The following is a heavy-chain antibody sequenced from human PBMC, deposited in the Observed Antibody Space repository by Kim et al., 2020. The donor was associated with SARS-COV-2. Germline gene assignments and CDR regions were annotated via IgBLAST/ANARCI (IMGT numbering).Heavy chain of an antibody. Sequence: GGSLRLSCAASGFTFSDYYMSWIRQAPGKGLEWVSYISSSSSYTNYADSVKGRFTISRDNAKNSLYLQMNSLRAEDTAVYYCATAMVRGVMHKYFDYWGQGTLVTVST. V-gene: IGHV3-11*03. CDR3: ATAMVRGVMHKYFDY. J-gene: IGHJ4*02. CDR1: GFTFSDYY. CDR2: ISSSSSYT. D-gene: IGHD3-10*01.